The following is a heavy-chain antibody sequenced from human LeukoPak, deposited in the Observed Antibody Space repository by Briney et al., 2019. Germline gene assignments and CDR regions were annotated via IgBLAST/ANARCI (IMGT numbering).Heavy chain of an antibody. J-gene: IGHJ2*01. CDR3: ARVDAYYDFWSGYYTNWYFDL. CDR2: INHSGST. D-gene: IGHD3-3*01. CDR1: GGSFSGYY. V-gene: IGHV4-34*01. Sequence: SETLSLTCAVYGGSFSGYYWSWIRQPPGKGLEWIGEINHSGSTNYNPSLKSRVTISVDTSKNQFSLKLSSVTAADTAVYYCARVDAYYDFWSGYYTNWYFDLWGRGTLVTVSS.